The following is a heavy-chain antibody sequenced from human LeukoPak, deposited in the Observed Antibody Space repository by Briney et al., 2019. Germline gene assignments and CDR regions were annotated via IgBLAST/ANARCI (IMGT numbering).Heavy chain of an antibody. Sequence: PGGSLRLSCAASGFTFSSYAMHWVRQAPGKGLEWVAVISYDGSNKYYADSVKGRFTISRDNSKNTLYLQMNSLRAEDTAVYYCADSGYVFGSGFSEGVIWFDPGGQGTLVTAS. CDR3: ADSGYVFGSGFSEGVIWFDP. V-gene: IGHV3-30-3*01. CDR1: GFTFSSYA. D-gene: IGHD3-3*01. J-gene: IGHJ5*02. CDR2: ISYDGSNK.